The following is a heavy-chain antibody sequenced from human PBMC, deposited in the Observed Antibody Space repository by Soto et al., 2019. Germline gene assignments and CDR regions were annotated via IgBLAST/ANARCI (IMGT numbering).Heavy chain of an antibody. J-gene: IGHJ5*02. CDR1: GFTFTSSA. V-gene: IGHV1-58*01. CDR2: IVVGSGNT. Sequence: SVKVSCKASGFTFTSSAVQWVRQARGQRLEWIGWIVVGSGNTNYAQKFQERVTITRDMSTSTAYMELSSLRSEDTAVYYCAADRITGTTWGGFDPWGQGTLVTVSS. D-gene: IGHD1-7*01. CDR3: AADRITGTTWGGFDP.